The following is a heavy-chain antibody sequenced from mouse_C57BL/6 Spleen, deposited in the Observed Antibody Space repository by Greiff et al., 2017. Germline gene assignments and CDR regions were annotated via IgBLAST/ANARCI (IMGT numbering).Heavy chain of an antibody. V-gene: IGHV7-3*01. Sequence: EVKLVESGGGLVQPGGSLSLSCAASGFTFTDYYMSWVRQPPGKALEWLGFIRNKANGYTTEYSASVKGRFTISRDNSQSILYLQMNALRAEDSATYYCARYSGNSYFDYWGQGTTLTVSS. CDR2: IRNKANGYTT. J-gene: IGHJ2*01. D-gene: IGHD2-1*01. CDR3: ARYSGNSYFDY. CDR1: GFTFTDYY.